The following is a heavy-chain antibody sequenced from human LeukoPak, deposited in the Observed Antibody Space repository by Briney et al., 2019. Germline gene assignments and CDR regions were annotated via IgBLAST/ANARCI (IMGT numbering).Heavy chain of an antibody. CDR2: ISSSSSTI. J-gene: IGHJ4*02. CDR1: GFTFSSYS. V-gene: IGHV3-48*04. CDR3: AREMSYYGSGTYNSFDY. Sequence: GGSLRLSCAASGFTFSSYSMNWVRQAPGKGLEWVSYISSSSSTIYYADSVKGRFTISRDNAKNSLYLQMNSLRAEDTAVYYCAREMSYYGSGTYNSFDYWGQGTLVTVSS. D-gene: IGHD3-10*01.